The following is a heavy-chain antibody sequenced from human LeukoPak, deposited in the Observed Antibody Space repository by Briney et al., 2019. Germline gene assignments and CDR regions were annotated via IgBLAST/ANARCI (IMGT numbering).Heavy chain of an antibody. CDR3: ARGYYGSGSYFFSGGAYNWFDP. CDR2: INHSGGT. CDR1: GGSFSGYY. D-gene: IGHD3-10*01. J-gene: IGHJ5*02. Sequence: SEALSLTCADYGGSFSGYYWSWIRQPPGKGLEWVGEINHSGGTNYNPSLKSRVTISVDTSQNQFTLKLSSVTAAETAVYYCARGYYGSGSYFFSGGAYNWFDPWGQGTLVTVSS. V-gene: IGHV4-34*01.